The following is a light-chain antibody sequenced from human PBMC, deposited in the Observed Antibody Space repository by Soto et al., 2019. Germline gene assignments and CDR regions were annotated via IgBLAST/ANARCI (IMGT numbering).Light chain of an antibody. CDR1: QSVGSD. CDR2: GAS. J-gene: IGKJ1*01. V-gene: IGKV3-20*01. Sequence: EIVLTQSPGTVSFSPGERATLSCRASQSVGSDLAWYQQKPGQAPRLLIYGASTRATAVPDRFSGSGSGTDFTLTISSLESEDFAVYFCQQYGDRPRTFGQGTKVDIK. CDR3: QQYGDRPRT.